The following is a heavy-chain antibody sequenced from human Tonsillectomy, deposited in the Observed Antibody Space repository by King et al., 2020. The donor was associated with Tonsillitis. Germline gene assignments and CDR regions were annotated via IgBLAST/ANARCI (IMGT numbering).Heavy chain of an antibody. CDR2: ISSSSSYI. Sequence: VQLVESGGGLVKPGGSLRLSCAASGFTFSSYSMNWVRQAPGKGLEWVSSISSSSSYIYYADSVKGRFTISRDNAKNSLYLQMNSLRAEDTAVYYCARERSGWHYYYYYYMDVWGKGTTVTVSS. V-gene: IGHV3-21*01. CDR3: ARERSGWHYYYYYYMDV. D-gene: IGHD6-19*01. CDR1: GFTFSSYS. J-gene: IGHJ6*03.